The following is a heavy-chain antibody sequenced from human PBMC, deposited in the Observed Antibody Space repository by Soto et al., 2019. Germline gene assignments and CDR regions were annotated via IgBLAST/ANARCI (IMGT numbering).Heavy chain of an antibody. V-gene: IGHV1-46*03. CDR2: INPSGGGT. CDR1: GYSFTNYY. Sequence: ASVKVSCTASGYSFTNYYMHWVRQAPGQGLEWMGIINPSGGGTSYAQKFQGRVTMTRDTSTSTVYMELSSLRSEDTAVYYCARDTFPHYYYYMDVWGKGTTVTVSS. D-gene: IGHD3-16*01. CDR3: ARDTFPHYYYYMDV. J-gene: IGHJ6*03.